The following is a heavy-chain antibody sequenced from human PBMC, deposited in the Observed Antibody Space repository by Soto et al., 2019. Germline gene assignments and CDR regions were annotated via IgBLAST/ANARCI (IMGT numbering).Heavy chain of an antibody. J-gene: IGHJ6*02. CDR2: IYPGDSDT. CDR3: ARLSGYCSSTSCTPYYYYGMDV. CDR1: GYSFTSYW. Sequence: GESLKISCXGSGYSFTSYWIGWVRQMPGKGLEWMGIIYPGDSDTRYSPSFQGQVTISADKSISTAYLQWSSLKASDTAMYYCARLSGYCSSTSCTPYYYYGMDVWGQGTTVTVS. D-gene: IGHD2-2*01. V-gene: IGHV5-51*01.